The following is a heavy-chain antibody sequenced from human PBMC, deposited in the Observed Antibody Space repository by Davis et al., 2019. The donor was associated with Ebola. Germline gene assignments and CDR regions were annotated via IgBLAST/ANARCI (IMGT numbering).Heavy chain of an antibody. CDR1: GYTFTSYD. CDR3: ASDLLYYYDSSGYYSYHYFDY. J-gene: IGHJ4*02. V-gene: IGHV1-69*04. Sequence: SVKVSCKASGYTFTSYDINWVRQAPGQGLEWMGRIIPILGIANYAQKFQGRVTITADKSTSTAYMELSSLRSEDTAVYYCASDLLYYYDSSGYYSYHYFDYWGQGTLVTVSS. D-gene: IGHD3-22*01. CDR2: IIPILGIA.